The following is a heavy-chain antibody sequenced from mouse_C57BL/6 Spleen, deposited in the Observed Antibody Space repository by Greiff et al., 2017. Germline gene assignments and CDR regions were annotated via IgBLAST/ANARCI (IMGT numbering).Heavy chain of an antibody. CDR3: ARVYGNYVYYARDY. V-gene: IGHV5-4*03. CDR1: GFTFSSYA. J-gene: IGHJ4*01. CDR2: ISDGGSYT. Sequence: EVKVVESGGGLVKPGGSLKLSCAASGFTFSSYAMSWVRQTPEKRLEWVATISDGGSYTYYPDNVKGRFTISRDNAKNNLYLQMSHLKSEDTAMYYCARVYGNYVYYARDYWGQGTSVTVSS. D-gene: IGHD2-1*01.